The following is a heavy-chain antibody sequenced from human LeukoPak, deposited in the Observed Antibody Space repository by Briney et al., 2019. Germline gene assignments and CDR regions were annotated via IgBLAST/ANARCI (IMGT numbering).Heavy chain of an antibody. CDR1: GGSISSYY. CDR2: IYYSGST. Sequence: SETLSLTCTVSGGSISSYYWSWIRQPPGKGLEWIGYIYYSGSTNYNPSLKSRVTIPVDTSKNQFSLKLNSVTAADTAVYYCARDHSSSSEDYWGQGTLVTVSS. V-gene: IGHV4-59*12. CDR3: ARDHSSSSEDY. D-gene: IGHD6-13*01. J-gene: IGHJ4*02.